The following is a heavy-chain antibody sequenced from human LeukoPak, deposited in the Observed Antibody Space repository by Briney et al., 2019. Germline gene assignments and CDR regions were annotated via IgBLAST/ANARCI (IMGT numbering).Heavy chain of an antibody. CDR2: IYPSGST. CDR3: ARGVVRGVVAPTFDY. Sequence: PSETLSLTCNVSGGSISSYSWNWIRQSAGKGLEWIGRIYPSGSTNYNPFLKSRVTMSIDTSKNQFSLKLSSVTAADTAVYYCARGVVRGVVAPTFDYWGQGTLVTVSS. D-gene: IGHD3-10*01. J-gene: IGHJ4*02. V-gene: IGHV4-4*07. CDR1: GGSISSYS.